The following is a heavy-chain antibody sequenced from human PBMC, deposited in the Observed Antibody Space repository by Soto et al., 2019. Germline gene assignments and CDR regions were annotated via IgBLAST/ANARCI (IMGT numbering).Heavy chain of an antibody. D-gene: IGHD6-19*01. CDR3: AKEGPAVAGIGLIPSDY. CDR1: GFTFSSYG. V-gene: IGHV3-30*18. J-gene: IGHJ4*02. CDR2: ISYDGSNK. Sequence: GGSLRLSCAASGFTFSSYGMHWVRQAPGKGLEWVAVISYDGSNKYYADSVKGRFTISRDNSKNTLYLQMNSLRAEDTAVYYCAKEGPAVAGIGLIPSDYWGQGTLVTVSS.